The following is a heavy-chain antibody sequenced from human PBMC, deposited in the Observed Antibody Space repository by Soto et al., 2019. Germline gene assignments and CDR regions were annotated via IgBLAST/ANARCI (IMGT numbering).Heavy chain of an antibody. CDR3: ARPYCSSNSCHNWFDS. V-gene: IGHV1-2*02. D-gene: IGHD2-2*01. CDR1: EYIFTGYY. Sequence: AAVKVSCKASEYIFTGYYINWVRQAPGQGLERVGWSNPNSGDTNYAQQFQGRVTMTTDTSISTAYMELNRLRSDDTAVYYCARPYCSSNSCHNWFDSWGQGTLVTVSS. CDR2: SNPNSGDT. J-gene: IGHJ5*01.